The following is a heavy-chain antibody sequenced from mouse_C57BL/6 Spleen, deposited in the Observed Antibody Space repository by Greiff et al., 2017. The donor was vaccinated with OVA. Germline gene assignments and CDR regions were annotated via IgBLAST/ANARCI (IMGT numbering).Heavy chain of an antibody. CDR1: GFSLTSYA. J-gene: IGHJ4*01. Sequence: VKLMESGPGLVAPSQSLSITCTVSGFSLTSYALSWVRQPPGKGLEWLGVIWTGGGTNYNSALKSRLSISKDNSKSQVFLKMNSLQTDDTARYYCARNFGNYYYAMDYWGQGTSGTVSS. V-gene: IGHV2-9-1*01. CDR3: ARNFGNYYYAMDY. D-gene: IGHD2-1*01. CDR2: IWTGGGT.